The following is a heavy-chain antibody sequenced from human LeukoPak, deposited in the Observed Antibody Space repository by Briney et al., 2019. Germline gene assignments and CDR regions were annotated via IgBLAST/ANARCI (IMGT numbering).Heavy chain of an antibody. D-gene: IGHD3-22*01. CDR3: ARGSWGGGYNWFDP. CDR1: GYTFTNYD. Sequence: GASVKVSCKASGYTFTNYDINWVRQATGQGLEWMGWMNPNSGNTGYAQKFQGRVTMTRNTSISTAYMELSSLRSEDTAVYYCARGSWGGGYNWFDPWGQGTLVTVSS. CDR2: MNPNSGNT. V-gene: IGHV1-8*01. J-gene: IGHJ5*02.